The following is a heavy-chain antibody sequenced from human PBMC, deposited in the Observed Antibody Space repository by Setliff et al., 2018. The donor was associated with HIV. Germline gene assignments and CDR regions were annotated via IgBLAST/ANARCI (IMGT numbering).Heavy chain of an antibody. V-gene: IGHV3-11*04. CDR1: GFTFSDFS. Sequence: PGGSLRLSCAASGFTFSDFSMSWIRQAPGKGLEWISYISSSDNTMYYADSVKGRFTISRDNAKNSLFLQLNSLRAEDAAVYYCARERTGYYGEEWGQGTLVTVSS. CDR3: ARERTGYYGEE. J-gene: IGHJ4*02. D-gene: IGHD3-9*01. CDR2: ISSSDNTM.